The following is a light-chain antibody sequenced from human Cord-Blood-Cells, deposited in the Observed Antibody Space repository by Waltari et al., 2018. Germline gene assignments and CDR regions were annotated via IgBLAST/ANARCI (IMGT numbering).Light chain of an antibody. V-gene: IGLV2-23*01. J-gene: IGLJ3*02. CDR1: RSDVGSYNL. Sequence: QSALTQPASVSGSPGQSITISCPGTRSDVGSYNLVSWSHQHPGKAPKPMLYEGSKRPSGVSNRFSGSKSGNTASLTISGLQAEDEADYYCCSYAGSSTWVFGGGTKLTVL. CDR3: CSYAGSSTWV. CDR2: EGS.